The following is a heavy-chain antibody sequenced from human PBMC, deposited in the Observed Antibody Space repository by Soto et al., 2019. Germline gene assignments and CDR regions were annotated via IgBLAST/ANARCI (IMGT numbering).Heavy chain of an antibody. D-gene: IGHD6-13*01. CDR3: ASSFVVAAAGPFDY. V-gene: IGHV4-31*03. CDR2: IYYSGST. Sequence: QVQLQESGPGLVKPSQTLSLTCTVSGGSISSGGYYWSWIRQHPGKGLEWMGYIYYSGSTYYNPPRTRRFTISVDTSKSPFSLKLSSVTAAAMSVYYCASSFVVAAAGPFDYWGQGTLVTVSS. J-gene: IGHJ4*02. CDR1: GGSISSGGYY.